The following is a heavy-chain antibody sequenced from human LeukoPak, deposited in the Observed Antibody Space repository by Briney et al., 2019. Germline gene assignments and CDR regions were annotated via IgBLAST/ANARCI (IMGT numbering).Heavy chain of an antibody. J-gene: IGHJ4*02. CDR1: GFTFSDYY. D-gene: IGHD5-18*01. CDR3: ARGARGRIQLWFLDY. CDR2: ISNSGGNT. V-gene: IGHV3-11*01. Sequence: PGGSPRLSCAASGFTFSDYYMNWIRQAPGKGLEWVSYISNSGGNTYYADSVKGRFTISRDNSKNTLYLQMDSLRAEDTAVYYCARGARGRIQLWFLDYWGQGTLVTLSS.